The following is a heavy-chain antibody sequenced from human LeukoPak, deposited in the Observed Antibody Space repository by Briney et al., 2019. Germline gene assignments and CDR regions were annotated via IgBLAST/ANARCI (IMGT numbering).Heavy chain of an antibody. CDR1: GGSISSGGYY. CDR2: IYYSGST. Sequence: SETLSLTCTVSGGSISSGGYYWSWIRQPPGKGLEWIGYIYYSGSTYYNPSLKSRVTISVDTSKNQFSLKLSSVTAADTAVYYCARDVGGSYPFDYWGQGTLVTVSS. CDR3: ARDVGGSYPFDY. J-gene: IGHJ4*02. V-gene: IGHV4-31*03. D-gene: IGHD1-26*01.